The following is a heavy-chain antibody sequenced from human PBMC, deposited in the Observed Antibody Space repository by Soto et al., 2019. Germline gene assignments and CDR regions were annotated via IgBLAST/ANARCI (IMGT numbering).Heavy chain of an antibody. CDR1: GGTFSTYS. V-gene: IGHV1-69*06. D-gene: IGHD6-25*01. J-gene: IGHJ4*02. Sequence: SVKVSCKTSGGTFSTYSIVWVRQAPGEGLEWMGGIIPIFGTANYAQKFQDRVAITADKSTNTAFMELSSLKSEDTAMYYCASPSGHKYPARTNYSFEYWGQGTLVTVSS. CDR3: ASPSGHKYPARTNYSFEY. CDR2: IIPIFGTA.